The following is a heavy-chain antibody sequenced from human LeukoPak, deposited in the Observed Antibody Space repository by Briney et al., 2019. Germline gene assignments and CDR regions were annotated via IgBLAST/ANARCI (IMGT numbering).Heavy chain of an antibody. D-gene: IGHD6-19*01. V-gene: IGHV1-24*01. CDR3: ATSIAVAGRFDY. CDR1: GYTLTELS. J-gene: IGHJ4*02. Sequence: ASVTVSFKVSGYTLTELSMHWVRQAPGKGLEWMGGFDPEDGETIYAQKFQGRVTMTEDTSTDTAYMELSSLRSEDTAVYYCATSIAVAGRFDYWGQGTLVTVSS. CDR2: FDPEDGET.